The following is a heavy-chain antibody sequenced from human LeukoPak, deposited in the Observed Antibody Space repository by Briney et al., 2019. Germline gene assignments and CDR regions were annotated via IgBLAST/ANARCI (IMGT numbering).Heavy chain of an antibody. Sequence: GGSLRLSCAASGFTFSSHWMSWVRQAPGKGLEWVANIKQDGSEKYYVDSVKGRFTISRDNAKNSLYLQMNSLRAEDTAVYYCARIEGQGVITIFGVVNYFDYWGQGTLVTVSS. CDR2: IKQDGSEK. CDR3: ARIEGQGVITIFGVVNYFDY. CDR1: GFTFSSHW. J-gene: IGHJ4*02. D-gene: IGHD3-3*01. V-gene: IGHV3-7*01.